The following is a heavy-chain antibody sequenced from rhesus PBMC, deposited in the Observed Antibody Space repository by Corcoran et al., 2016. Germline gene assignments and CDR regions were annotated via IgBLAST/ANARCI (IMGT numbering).Heavy chain of an antibody. CDR2: INGNSGST. V-gene: IGHV4-80*01. D-gene: IGHD6-13*01. J-gene: IGHJ4*01. CDR1: GGSFSSYW. Sequence: QVQLQESGPGLVKPSETLSLTCAVSGGSFSSYWWSWIRQPPGKGLDWIGEINGNSGSTNYNPSLNSRVTISEDASKTQFSLKLSSVTAADTAVYYCARPKYSSWSAVDYWGQGVLVTVSS. CDR3: ARPKYSSWSAVDY.